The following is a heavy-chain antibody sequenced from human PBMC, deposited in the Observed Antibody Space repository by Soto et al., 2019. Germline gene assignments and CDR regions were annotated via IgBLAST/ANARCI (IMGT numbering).Heavy chain of an antibody. CDR2: IGAARDP. V-gene: IGHV3-13*05. D-gene: IGHD7-27*01. J-gene: IGHJ4*02. CDR1: GFTFSDYD. Sequence: EVQLVESGGGSVQPGGSLRLSCTASGFTFSDYDMHWVRQGSGKGLEWVSTIGAARDPYYTGSVKGRFTISRDNTKHTLYLQMNSLRTEDTGVYYCVSQPHWARPFESWGQGTLVNVSS. CDR3: VSQPHWARPFES.